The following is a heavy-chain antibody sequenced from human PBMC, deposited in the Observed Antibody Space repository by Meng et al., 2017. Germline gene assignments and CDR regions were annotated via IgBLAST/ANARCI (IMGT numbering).Heavy chain of an antibody. CDR3: ARDRARYYYDSSRGGSYYYYYGMDV. Sequence: GGSLRLSCAASGFTFSSYELNWVRQAPGKGLEWVSYISSSGSTIYYADSVKGRFTISRDNAKNSLYLQMNSLRAEDTAVYYCARDRARYYYDSSRGGSYYYYYGMDVWGQGTTVTVSS. CDR1: GFTFSSYE. J-gene: IGHJ6*02. V-gene: IGHV3-48*03. D-gene: IGHD3-22*01. CDR2: ISSSGSTI.